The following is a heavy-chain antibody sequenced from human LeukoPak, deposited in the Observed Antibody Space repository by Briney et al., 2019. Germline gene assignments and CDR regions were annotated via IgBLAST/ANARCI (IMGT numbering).Heavy chain of an antibody. CDR2: IRYDGSNK. CDR3: AKSMGLSGYPFDY. J-gene: IGHJ4*02. V-gene: IGHV3-30*02. D-gene: IGHD3-22*01. Sequence: PGGTLRLSCAASGFTFSSYGMHWVRQAPGKGLEWVAFIRYDGSNKYYADSVKGRFTISRDNSKNTLYLQMNSLRAEDTAVYYCAKSMGLSGYPFDYWGQGTLVTVSS. CDR1: GFTFSSYG.